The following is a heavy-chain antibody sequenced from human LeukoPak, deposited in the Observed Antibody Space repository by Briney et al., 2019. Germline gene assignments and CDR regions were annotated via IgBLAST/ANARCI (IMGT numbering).Heavy chain of an antibody. J-gene: IGHJ4*02. CDR1: GFTFSSYA. CDR2: ISGSGGST. CDR3: AKTYRDDNRIDY. V-gene: IGHV3-23*01. D-gene: IGHD1-1*01. Sequence: GGSLRLSCAASGFTFSSYAMSWVRQAPGKGLEWVSAISGSGGSTYYADSVKGRFTISRDNSKSTLYLQMNSLGAEDTAVYYCAKTYRDDNRIDYWGQGTLVTVSS.